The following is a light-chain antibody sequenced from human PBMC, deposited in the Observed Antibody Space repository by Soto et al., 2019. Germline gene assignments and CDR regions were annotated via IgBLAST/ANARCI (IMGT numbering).Light chain of an antibody. CDR2: VEGSGSF. V-gene: IGLV4-60*02. CDR3: ETWDSNTWV. CDR1: SGHSSYI. J-gene: IGLJ3*02. Sequence: QPVLTQSSSASASLGSSVKLTCTLSSGHSSYIIAWHQQQPGKAPRYLMKVEGSGSFNKGSGVPDRFSGHRSGADRYLTISNVKFEDEADYYCETWDSNTWVFGGGTKLTVL.